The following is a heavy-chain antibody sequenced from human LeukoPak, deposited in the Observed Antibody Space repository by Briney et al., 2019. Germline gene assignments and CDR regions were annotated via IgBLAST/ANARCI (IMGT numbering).Heavy chain of an antibody. CDR3: ARGARGYSSSWYLD. D-gene: IGHD6-13*01. V-gene: IGHV4-31*03. J-gene: IGHJ4*02. Sequence: SETLSLTCTVSGGSISSGGYYWSWIRQHPGKGLEWIGYIYYSGSTYYNPSLKSRVTISVDTSKNQFSLKLSSVTAADTAVYYCARGARGYSSSWYLDWGQGTLVTVSS. CDR1: GGSISSGGYY. CDR2: IYYSGST.